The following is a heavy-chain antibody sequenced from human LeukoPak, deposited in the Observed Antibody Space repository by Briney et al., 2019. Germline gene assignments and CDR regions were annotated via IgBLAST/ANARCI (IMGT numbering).Heavy chain of an antibody. D-gene: IGHD1-26*01. Sequence: GASVKVSCKVSGYTLTELSMHWVRQAPGKGLEWMGGFDPEDGETIYAQKFQGRVTMTEDTSTDTAYMELSSLRSEDTAVYYCATDGWSGVGATIRFLFYWGQGTLVTVSS. V-gene: IGHV1-24*01. CDR2: FDPEDGET. CDR3: ATDGWSGVGATIRFLFY. J-gene: IGHJ4*02. CDR1: GYTLTELS.